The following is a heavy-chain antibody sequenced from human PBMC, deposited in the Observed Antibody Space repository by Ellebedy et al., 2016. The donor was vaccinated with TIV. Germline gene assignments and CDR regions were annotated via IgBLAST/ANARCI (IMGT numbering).Heavy chain of an antibody. CDR2: ISGSGGTT. Sequence: GESLKISCAASAFTFSSFAMSWVRQAPGKGLEWVSSISGSGGTTYYADSVKGRFTVSRDNPKNTLYLQMNSLRAEDTAVYYCVRGAGSYHFDYWGQGTLVTV. CDR1: AFTFSSFA. D-gene: IGHD1-26*01. J-gene: IGHJ4*02. CDR3: VRGAGSYHFDY. V-gene: IGHV3-23*01.